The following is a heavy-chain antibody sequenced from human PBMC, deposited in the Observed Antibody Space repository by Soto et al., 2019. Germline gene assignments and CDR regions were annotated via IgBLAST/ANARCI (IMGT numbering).Heavy chain of an antibody. CDR2: IIPIFGTA. Sequence: SVKVSCKASGGTFSSYAISWVRQAPGQGLEWMGGIIPIFGTANYEQKFQGRVTITADESTSTACMELSSLRSEDTAVYYCARHYGDQSGDYYYGMDVWGQGTTVTVSS. CDR3: ARHYGDQSGDYYYGMDV. J-gene: IGHJ6*02. V-gene: IGHV1-69*13. D-gene: IGHD4-17*01. CDR1: GGTFSSYA.